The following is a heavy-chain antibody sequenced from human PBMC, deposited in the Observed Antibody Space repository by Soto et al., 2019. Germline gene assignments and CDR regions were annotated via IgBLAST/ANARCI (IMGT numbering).Heavy chain of an antibody. V-gene: IGHV3-21*01. D-gene: IGHD6-19*01. CDR3: ARTYSSGWYEGWFDP. J-gene: IGHJ5*02. CDR2: ISSSSSYI. Sequence: PGGSLRLSCAASGFTFSSYTINWVRQAPGKGLEWVSSISSSSSYIYYADSVKGRFTISRDNAKNSVYLQMNSLRAEDTAVYYCARTYSSGWYEGWFDPWGQGTLVTVSS. CDR1: GFTFSSYT.